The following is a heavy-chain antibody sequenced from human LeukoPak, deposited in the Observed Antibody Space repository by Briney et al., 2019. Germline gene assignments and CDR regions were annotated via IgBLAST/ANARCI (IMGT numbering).Heavy chain of an antibody. D-gene: IGHD6-13*01. J-gene: IGHJ4*02. V-gene: IGHV3-21*01. CDR1: GFTFSSYS. Sequence: SGGSLRPXCAASGFTFSSYSMNWVRQAPGKGLEWVSSISSSSSYIYYADSVKGRFTISRDNAKNSLYLQMNSLRAEDTAVYYCARVDIAAAGDFDYWGQGTLVTVSS. CDR2: ISSSSSYI. CDR3: ARVDIAAAGDFDY.